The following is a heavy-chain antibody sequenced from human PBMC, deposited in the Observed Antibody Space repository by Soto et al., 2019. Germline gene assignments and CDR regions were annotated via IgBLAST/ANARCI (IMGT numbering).Heavy chain of an antibody. D-gene: IGHD3-10*01. CDR3: ARIVPSSEVVRGALDGYGAY. CDR2: ISGSGGST. Sequence: EVQLLESGGGLVQPRGSLRLSCAASGFTFSSYAMSWVRQAPGKGLEWVSAISGSGGSTYYADSVKGRFTISRDNSKNTLYLQMNSLIAEDTAVYYCARIVPSSEVVRGALDGYGAYWGQGTLVTVSS. CDR1: GFTFSSYA. V-gene: IGHV3-23*01. J-gene: IGHJ4*02.